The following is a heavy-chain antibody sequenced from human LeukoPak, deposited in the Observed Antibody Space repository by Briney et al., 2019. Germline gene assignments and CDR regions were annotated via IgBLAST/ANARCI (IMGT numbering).Heavy chain of an antibody. J-gene: IGHJ6*02. D-gene: IGHD3-3*01. CDR1: GGTFSSYA. CDR2: IIPIFGTA. CDR3: ARSYESHYGMDV. Sequence: ASVKVSCKASGGTFSSYAISWVRQAPGQGLEWMGGIIPIFGTANYAQKFQGRVTITADESTSTAYMELSSLRSEDTAVYYSARSYESHYGMDVWGQGTTVTVSS. V-gene: IGHV1-69*13.